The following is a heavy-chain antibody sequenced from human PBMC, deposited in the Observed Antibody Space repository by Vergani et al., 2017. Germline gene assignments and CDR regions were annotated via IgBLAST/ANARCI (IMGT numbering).Heavy chain of an antibody. D-gene: IGHD6-19*01. Sequence: QVQLVESGGGVVQPGRSLRLSCAASGFTFSSYAMHWVRQAPGKGLEWVAVISYDGSNKYYADSVKGRFTISRDNSKNTLYLQMNSLRAEDTALYYCAKDILAWLTPSLDYWGQGTLVTVSS. CDR2: ISYDGSNK. CDR1: GFTFSSYA. CDR3: AKDILAWLTPSLDY. V-gene: IGHV3-30-3*01. J-gene: IGHJ4*02.